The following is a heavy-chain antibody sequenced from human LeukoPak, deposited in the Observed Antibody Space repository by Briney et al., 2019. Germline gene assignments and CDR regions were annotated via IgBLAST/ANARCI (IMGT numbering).Heavy chain of an antibody. J-gene: IGHJ4*02. CDR3: ASPYGDYVGF. D-gene: IGHD4-17*01. CDR1: GGSFSGYY. Sequence: SETLSLTCAVYGGSFSGYYWSWIRQPPGKGLEWIGEINHSGSTNYNPSLKSRVTISVDTSKNQFSPKLSSVTAADTAVYYCASPYGDYVGFWGQGTLVTVSS. V-gene: IGHV4-34*01. CDR2: INHSGST.